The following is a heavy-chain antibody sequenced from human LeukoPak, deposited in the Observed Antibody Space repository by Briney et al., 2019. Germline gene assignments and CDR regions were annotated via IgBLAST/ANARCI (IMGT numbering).Heavy chain of an antibody. D-gene: IGHD3-10*01. V-gene: IGHV3-11*01. CDR2: ISGSGSTI. CDR3: AGDRWFGRYLGNWFDP. J-gene: IGHJ5*02. CDR1: GFPFSDYY. Sequence: PGGSLRLSCTASGFPFSDYYMTWIRQAPGKGLEWLSYISGSGSTIYYADAVKGRFTISRDNAKNSLYLNVISLRAEDTAVYYCAGDRWFGRYLGNWFDPGGQGTLVTVSS.